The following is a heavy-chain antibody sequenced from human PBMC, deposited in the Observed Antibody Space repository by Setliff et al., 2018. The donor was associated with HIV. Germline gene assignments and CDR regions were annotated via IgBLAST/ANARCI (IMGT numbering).Heavy chain of an antibody. V-gene: IGHV4-31*03. D-gene: IGHD3-10*01. Sequence: SETLSLTCTVSGGSISKDAYYWSWIRQHPGKGLEWIGFIYYSGSTYYNPSLKSRVTISVDTSKNQFSLKLSSVTAADTAVYYCARDLRGSWALDYWGLGTLVTVSS. J-gene: IGHJ4*02. CDR1: GGSISKDAYY. CDR2: IYYSGST. CDR3: ARDLRGSWALDY.